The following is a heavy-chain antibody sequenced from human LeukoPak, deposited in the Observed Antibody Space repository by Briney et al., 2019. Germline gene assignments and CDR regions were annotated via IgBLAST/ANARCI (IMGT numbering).Heavy chain of an antibody. D-gene: IGHD5-18*01. J-gene: IGHJ4*02. V-gene: IGHV1-18*01. CDR1: GYTFTSYG. Sequence: ASVKVSCKASGYTFTSYGISWVRQAPGQGLEWMGWISAYNGNTNYAQKLQGRVTMTTDTSTSTAYMELRSLRSDDTAVYYCARSSTRGYSYGYFDYWGQGTLVTVSS. CDR2: ISAYNGNT. CDR3: ARSSTRGYSYGYFDY.